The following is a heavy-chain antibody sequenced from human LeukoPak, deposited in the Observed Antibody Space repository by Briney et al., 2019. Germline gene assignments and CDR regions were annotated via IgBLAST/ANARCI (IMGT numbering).Heavy chain of an antibody. V-gene: IGHV3-11*01. CDR3: AKDIWVVHPEGHFDL. CDR1: GFTFSDYY. D-gene: IGHD6-19*01. Sequence: GGSLRLSCAASGFTFSDYYMSWIRQAPGKGLEWVSYISSSGSTIYYADSVKGRFTISRDNAKNSLYLQMNSLRAEDTALYYCAKDIWVVHPEGHFDLWGRGTLVTVSS. J-gene: IGHJ2*01. CDR2: ISSSGSTI.